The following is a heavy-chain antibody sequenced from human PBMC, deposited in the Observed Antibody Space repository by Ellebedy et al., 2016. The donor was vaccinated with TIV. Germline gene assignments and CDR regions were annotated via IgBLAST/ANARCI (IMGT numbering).Heavy chain of an antibody. CDR1: GFTFSNYV. J-gene: IGHJ4*02. D-gene: IGHD2-15*01. CDR2: ISGGVGNT. V-gene: IGHV3-23*01. CDR3: AKGCGGSCYWEAY. Sequence: PGGSLRLSCAASGFTFSNYVMSWVRQAPGKGLEWGSSISGGVGNTYYADSVKGRFTISRDNSKNTLYLQMNSLRAEDTAVYYCAKGCGGSCYWEAYWGQGTLVTVSS.